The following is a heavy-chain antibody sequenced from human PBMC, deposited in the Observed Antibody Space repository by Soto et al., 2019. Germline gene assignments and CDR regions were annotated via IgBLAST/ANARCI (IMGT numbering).Heavy chain of an antibody. V-gene: IGHV1-69*13. Sequence: SVKVSCKASGGTFSSYAISWVRQAPGQGLEWMGGIIPIFGTANYAQKFQGRVTITADESTSTAYMELSSLRSEDTAVYYCARETKDDFWSGYSNWFDPWGQGTLVPVS. CDR2: IIPIFGTA. CDR1: GGTFSSYA. D-gene: IGHD3-3*01. J-gene: IGHJ5*02. CDR3: ARETKDDFWSGYSNWFDP.